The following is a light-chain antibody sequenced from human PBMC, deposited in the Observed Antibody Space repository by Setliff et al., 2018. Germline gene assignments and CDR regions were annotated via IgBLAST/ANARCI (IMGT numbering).Light chain of an antibody. CDR2: DVS. V-gene: IGLV2-11*01. Sequence: QSALTQPRSVSGSPGQSVTISCTGTSSDVGGYNYVSWYQQHPGKAPKLMIYDVSKRPSGVPDRFSGSKSGNTASLTISGLQAEDEADYHCCSYAGSFLYVFGNGTKVTVL. CDR3: CSYAGSFLYV. J-gene: IGLJ1*01. CDR1: SSDVGGYNY.